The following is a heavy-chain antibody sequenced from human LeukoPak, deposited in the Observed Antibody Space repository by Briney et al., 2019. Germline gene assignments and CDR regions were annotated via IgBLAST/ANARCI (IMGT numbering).Heavy chain of an antibody. CDR2: ISYDGSNK. CDR1: GFTFSSYG. J-gene: IGHJ6*02. D-gene: IGHD3-3*01. CDR3: ARMYYDFWSGYNGYYYYYGMDV. V-gene: IGHV3-30*03. Sequence: GGSLRLSCAASGFTFSSYGMHWVRQAPGKGLEWVAVISYDGSNKYYADSVEGRFTISRDNSKNTLYLQMNSLRAEDTAVYYCARMYYDFWSGYNGYYYYYGMDVWGQGTTVTVSS.